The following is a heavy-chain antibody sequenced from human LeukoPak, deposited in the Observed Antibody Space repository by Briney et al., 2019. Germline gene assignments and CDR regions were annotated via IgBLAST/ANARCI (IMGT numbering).Heavy chain of an antibody. V-gene: IGHV1-24*01. CDR3: ATALGYDSSGYLNY. D-gene: IGHD3-22*01. CDR2: FDPEDGET. CDR1: GYTLTELS. J-gene: IGHJ4*02. Sequence: GASVKVSCKVSGYTLTELSMHWVRQAPGKGLEWMGGFDPEDGETIYAQKFQGRVTMAEDTSTDTAYMELSSLRSEDTAVYYCATALGYDSSGYLNYWGQGTLVTVSS.